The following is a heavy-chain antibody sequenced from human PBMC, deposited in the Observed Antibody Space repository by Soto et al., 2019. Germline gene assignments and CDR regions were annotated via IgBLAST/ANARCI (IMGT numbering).Heavy chain of an antibody. CDR3: SRGSFGYYGP. J-gene: IGHJ5*02. CDR2: IRNTPYGGTT. CDR1: GFRFSEHA. Sequence: GGSLRLSCNCSGFRFSEHAMTWVRQAPGMGLEWVGFIRNTPYGGTTDYAASVRGRFTISRDDSASIAYLQMNSLKTEDSGLYYCSRGSFGYYGPWGPGTLVTVSS. V-gene: IGHV3-49*04. D-gene: IGHD2-2*03.